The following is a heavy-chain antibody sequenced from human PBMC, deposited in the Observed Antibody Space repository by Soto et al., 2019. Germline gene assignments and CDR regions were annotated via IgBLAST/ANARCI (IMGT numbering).Heavy chain of an antibody. V-gene: IGHV3-30*18. CDR3: AKSRVVVAAQAHYYYGMDV. Sequence: GGSLRLSCAASGFTFSSYGMHWVRQAPGKGLEWVAVISYDGSNKYYADSVKGRFTISRDNSKNTLYLQMNSLRAEDTAVYYCAKSRVVVAAQAHYYYGMDVWGQGTRVNVSS. J-gene: IGHJ6*02. CDR1: GFTFSSYG. CDR2: ISYDGSNK. D-gene: IGHD2-15*01.